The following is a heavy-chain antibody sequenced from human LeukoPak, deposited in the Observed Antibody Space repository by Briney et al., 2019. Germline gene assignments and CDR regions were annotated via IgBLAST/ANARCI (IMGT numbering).Heavy chain of an antibody. J-gene: IGHJ4*02. D-gene: IGHD1-26*01. CDR3: VRDWELTY. V-gene: IGHV4-59*01. Sequence: PSETLSLTCTVSGVSISIYYWSWIRQPPGKGLEWIGYIYNSGSTNYNPSLKSRVTISVDTSKNQFSLKLTSVTAADTAVYYCVRDWELTYWGQGTLVTVSS. CDR1: GVSISIYY. CDR2: IYNSGST.